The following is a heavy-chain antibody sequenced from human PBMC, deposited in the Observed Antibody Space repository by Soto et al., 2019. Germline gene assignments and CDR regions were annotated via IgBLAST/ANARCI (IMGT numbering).Heavy chain of an antibody. CDR1: GYTFTSYA. V-gene: IGHV1-3*01. Sequence: QVQLVQSGAEVKKPGASVKVSCKASGYTFTSYAMHWVRQAPGQRLEWMGWIIAGNGNTKYSQKFQGRVTITRDTAASTAYMELSSLRSGARAVYYCARGLNGYLHYFAYWGQGTLVTVSS. CDR2: IIAGNGNT. J-gene: IGHJ4*02. CDR3: ARGLNGYLHYFAY. D-gene: IGHD5-18*01.